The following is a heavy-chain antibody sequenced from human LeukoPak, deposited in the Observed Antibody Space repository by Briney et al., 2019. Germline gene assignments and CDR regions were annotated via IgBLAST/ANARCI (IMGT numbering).Heavy chain of an antibody. Sequence: SGGSLRLSCAASGFTLSSYAMSRVRQAPGQGLECVTAISGSGGSTYYADSVKGRFTISRDNSKNTLYLQMNSLRAEDTAVYYCAKADFFNQFHYYGLGSSEDYWGQGTLVTVSS. V-gene: IGHV3-23*01. J-gene: IGHJ4*02. D-gene: IGHD3-10*01. CDR3: AKADFFNQFHYYGLGSSEDY. CDR2: ISGSGGST. CDR1: GFTLSSYA.